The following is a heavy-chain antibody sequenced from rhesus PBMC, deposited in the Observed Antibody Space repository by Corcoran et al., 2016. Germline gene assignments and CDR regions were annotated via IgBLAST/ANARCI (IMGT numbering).Heavy chain of an antibody. Sequence: EVQLVESGGGLVQPGGSLGLSCEASGFTFSTYGIHWVRQAPGKGLEWVAVISFDESKKYYADYMKERFTMSRDNSKNMVYLQMNNLILEDTAVYYCVRGFYGLDSWGHGVVVTVSS. CDR1: GFTFSTYG. CDR3: VRGFYGLDS. V-gene: IGHV3-54*02. J-gene: IGHJ6*01. CDR2: ISFDESKK.